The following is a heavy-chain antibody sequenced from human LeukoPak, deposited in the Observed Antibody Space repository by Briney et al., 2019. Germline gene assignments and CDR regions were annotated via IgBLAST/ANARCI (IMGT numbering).Heavy chain of an antibody. CDR2: IKSKTDGGTT. Sequence: PGGSLRLSCAASGFTFSNAWMGWVRQAPGKGLEWVGRIKSKTDGGTTDYAAPVKGRFTISRDDSKNTLYLQMNSLRAEDTAVYYCAKSIAAAGDTRSDYWGQGTLVTVSS. D-gene: IGHD6-13*01. CDR3: AKSIAAAGDTRSDY. V-gene: IGHV3-15*01. CDR1: GFTFSNAW. J-gene: IGHJ4*02.